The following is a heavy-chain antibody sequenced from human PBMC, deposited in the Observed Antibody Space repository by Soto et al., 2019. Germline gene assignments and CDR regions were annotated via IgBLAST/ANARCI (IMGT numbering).Heavy chain of an antibody. D-gene: IGHD3-3*01. CDR2: ISSSGSTI. J-gene: IGHJ4*02. CDR3: ARYDFWSCYYLFDY. Sequence: QVQLVESGGWLVKPVGSLRLCCAASGFTFSDYYMSWIRQAPGKGREWVSYISSSGSTIYYAGSVKGRFTSPRDNAKNSLYLQMHSLRAEDTAVYYCARYDFWSCYYLFDYWGQGTLVTVSS. V-gene: IGHV3-11*01. CDR1: GFTFSDYY.